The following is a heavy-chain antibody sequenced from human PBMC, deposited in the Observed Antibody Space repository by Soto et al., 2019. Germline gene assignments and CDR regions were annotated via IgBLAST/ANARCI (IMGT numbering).Heavy chain of an antibody. V-gene: IGHV4-59*01. J-gene: IGHJ3*01. CDR1: GGSISSYY. D-gene: IGHD3-9*01. CDR3: ARDQTGSPNFDRAFDV. CDR2: ISYGGST. Sequence: SEILSLTCTVSGGSISSYYWSWIRQPPGKGLEWIGYISYGGSTDYNPSLKSRVTMSVDTSNNQFSLKLSSVTAADTAVYYCARDQTGSPNFDRAFDVWGQGAMVTVSS.